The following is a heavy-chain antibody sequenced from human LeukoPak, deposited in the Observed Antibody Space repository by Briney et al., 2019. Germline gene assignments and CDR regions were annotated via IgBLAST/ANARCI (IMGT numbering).Heavy chain of an antibody. CDR1: GGSFSGYY. Sequence: SETLSLTCAVYGGSFSGYYWSWIRQPPGTGLEWFGEINNSGSTNYNPSLKSRVTISVDTSKNQFSLKLSSVTAADTAVYYCARGRNVLRYFDWLSFFDYWGQGTLVTVSS. J-gene: IGHJ4*02. D-gene: IGHD3-9*01. V-gene: IGHV4-34*01. CDR3: ARGRNVLRYFDWLSFFDY. CDR2: INNSGST.